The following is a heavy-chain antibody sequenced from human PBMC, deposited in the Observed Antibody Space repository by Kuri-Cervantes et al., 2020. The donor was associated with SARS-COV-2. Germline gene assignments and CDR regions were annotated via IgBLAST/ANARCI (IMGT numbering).Heavy chain of an antibody. J-gene: IGHJ6*02. CDR2: IYYSGST. V-gene: IGHV4-59*11. CDR1: GGSISSHY. CDR3: ARGWDYGSGSYYPRGDYGMDV. D-gene: IGHD3-10*01. Sequence: SETLSLTCTVSGGSISSHYWSWIRQPPGKGLEWIGYIYYSGSTNYNPSLKSRVTISVDTSKNQFSLKLSSVTAADTAVYYCARGWDYGSGSYYPRGDYGMDVWGQGTTVTVSS.